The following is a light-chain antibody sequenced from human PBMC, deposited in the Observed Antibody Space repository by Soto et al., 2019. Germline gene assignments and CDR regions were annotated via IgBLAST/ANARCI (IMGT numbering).Light chain of an antibody. Sequence: DIVMTQSPDSLAVSLGERATINCKSSQTLLYTSNNKSYLAWYQQKAGQPPKLLFFWASSRESGVPDRFSTSGTETDFTLTISSLQAEDVAVYFCQQYATIPRTFRQGTRVEIK. V-gene: IGKV4-1*01. CDR1: QTLLYTSNNKSY. J-gene: IGKJ1*01. CDR3: QQYATIPRT. CDR2: WAS.